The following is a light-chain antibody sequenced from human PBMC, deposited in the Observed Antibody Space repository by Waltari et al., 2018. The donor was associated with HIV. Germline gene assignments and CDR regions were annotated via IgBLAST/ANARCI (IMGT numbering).Light chain of an antibody. CDR2: ECS. V-gene: IGLV2-23*01. J-gene: IGLJ3*02. CDR3: GSYAGSWV. Sequence: QSALTPPASVSGSPGQSITIYCTGTSSDVGSYNLVSWYQQHPGKAPTLMIYECSKRPSGVANRFSGSKSGNTASLTYSGLQDEDEADYYGGSYAGSWVFGGGTKLTVL. CDR1: SSDVGSYNL.